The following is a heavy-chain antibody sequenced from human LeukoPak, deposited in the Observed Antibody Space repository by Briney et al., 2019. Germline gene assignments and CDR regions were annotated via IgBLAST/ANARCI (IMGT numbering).Heavy chain of an antibody. CDR1: GASISSYY. D-gene: IGHD3-22*01. CDR2: IYTTGST. J-gene: IGHJ4*02. Sequence: SETLSLTCTVSGASISSYYWSWIRQPAGRGLEWIGRIYTTGSTNYNPSLKSRVTMLVDTSKNQFSLKLTSVTAADTAVYYCARDGDSRDWGQGTLVTVSS. CDR3: ARDGDSRD. V-gene: IGHV4-4*07.